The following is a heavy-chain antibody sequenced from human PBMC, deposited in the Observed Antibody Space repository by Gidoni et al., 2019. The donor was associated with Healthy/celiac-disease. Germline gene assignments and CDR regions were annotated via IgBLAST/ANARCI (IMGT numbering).Heavy chain of an antibody. V-gene: IGHV3-15*01. CDR3: TTWPYCSSTSCS. J-gene: IGHJ6*04. Sequence: CPASGFTFSNAWMSWVRQAPGKGLEWVGRIKSKTDGGTTDYAAPVKGRFTISRDDSKNTLYLQMNSLKTEDTAVYYCTTWPYCSSTSCSWGKGTTVTVSS. D-gene: IGHD2-2*01. CDR1: GFTFSNAW. CDR2: IKSKTDGGTT.